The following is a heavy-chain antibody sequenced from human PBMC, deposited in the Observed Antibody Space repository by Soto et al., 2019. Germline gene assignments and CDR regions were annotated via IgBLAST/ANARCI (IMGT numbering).Heavy chain of an antibody. V-gene: IGHV1-2*04. CDR1: GYTFIGYY. D-gene: IGHD3-10*01. CDR2: INPNSGGT. J-gene: IGHJ6*02. Sequence: ASVKVSCKASGYTFIGYYIHWVRQAPGQGLEWMGWINPNSGGTNYAQRFRGWVTMTRDRSISTAYMELSRLKSDDTAVYYCARVGGGLASLGYYGMDVWGQGTTVTVSS. CDR3: ARVGGGLASLGYYGMDV.